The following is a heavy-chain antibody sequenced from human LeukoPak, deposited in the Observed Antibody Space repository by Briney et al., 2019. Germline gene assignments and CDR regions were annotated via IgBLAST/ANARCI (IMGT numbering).Heavy chain of an antibody. CDR3: RRNNAWAFRY. Sequence: GGSLRLSCAASGFTFSNYVMSWVRQAPGKGLEWVSYINHNGEMIFYPDFVKGRFTISRDNAKNSLYLQMNSLRDEDTAVYYCRRNNAWAFRYWGRGPRATVSS. CDR2: INHNGEMI. D-gene: IGHD2-2*01. V-gene: IGHV3-48*02. J-gene: IGHJ4*02. CDR1: GFTFSNYV.